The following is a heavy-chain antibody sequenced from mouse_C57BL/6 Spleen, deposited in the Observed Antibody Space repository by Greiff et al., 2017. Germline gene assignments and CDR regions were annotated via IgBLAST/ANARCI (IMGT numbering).Heavy chain of an antibody. Sequence: QVQLQQSGPELVKPGASVKISCKASGYAFSSSWMNGVKQRPGKGLEWIGRIYPGDGDTNYNGRFKGNATLASDKSSSTAYMHLSRLTSEDSAVYFCARSYDSFAYWAQVTLVTVSA. V-gene: IGHV1-82*01. CDR2: IYPGDGDT. CDR3: ARSYDSFAY. CDR1: GYAFSSSW. D-gene: IGHD2-4*01. J-gene: IGHJ3*01.